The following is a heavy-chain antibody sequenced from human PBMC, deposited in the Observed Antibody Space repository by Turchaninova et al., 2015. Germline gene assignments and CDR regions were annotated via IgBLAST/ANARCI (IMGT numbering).Heavy chain of an antibody. CDR2: IRTGKGDT. V-gene: IGHV1-3*04. CDR3: APLDLGDY. CDR1: GYSFSNYA. D-gene: IGHD7-27*01. Sequence: QVQLVQSGAEVKQPGASVKVSCKASGYSFSNYAMHWVRQAPGKRPEYMGWIRTGKGDTKYSHRVQDRVTRTRDTSASTVYMELSSLRTEDTAVDYCAPLDLGDYWGQGTLVTVSS. J-gene: IGHJ4*02.